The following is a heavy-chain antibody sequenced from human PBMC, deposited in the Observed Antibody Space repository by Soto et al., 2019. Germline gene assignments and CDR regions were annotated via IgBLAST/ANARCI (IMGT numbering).Heavy chain of an antibody. CDR1: GYTFTSYA. CDR2: INAGNGNT. Sequence: QVQLVQSGAEVKKPGASVKVSCKASGYTFTSYAMHWVRQAPGQRLEWMGWINAGNGNTKYSQKFQGRVTITRDTSASTAYMELSSLRSEDTAVYYCARGGSLYWYFDLWGRGTLLTVSS. CDR3: ARGGSLYWYFDL. J-gene: IGHJ2*01. V-gene: IGHV1-3*01. D-gene: IGHD1-26*01.